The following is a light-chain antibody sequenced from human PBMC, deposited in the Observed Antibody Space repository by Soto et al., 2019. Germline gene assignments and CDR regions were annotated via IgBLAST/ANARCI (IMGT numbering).Light chain of an antibody. CDR3: QTWGTDIVV. V-gene: IGLV4-69*01. CDR1: SGHSSYA. Sequence: QLVLTQSPSASASLGASVKLTCTLSSGHSSYAIAWHQQQPEKGPRYLMKLNSDGSHSKGDGIPDRFSGSSSGDERYLTISSLQSEDEADYYCQTWGTDIVVFGGGTKLTVL. CDR2: LNSDGSH. J-gene: IGLJ2*01.